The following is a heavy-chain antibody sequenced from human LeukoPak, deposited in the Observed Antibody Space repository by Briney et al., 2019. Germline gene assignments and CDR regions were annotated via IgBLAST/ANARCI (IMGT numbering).Heavy chain of an antibody. CDR2: ISPSGDIT. J-gene: IGHJ4*02. Sequence: GGSLRLSCAASGFTFSNHGMNWVRQAPGKGLEWVSGISPSGDITCYADSVKGRFTISRDNSKNTLHLEVISLTAEDTAVYYCAKDDAWIRFGEWSQGTLVTVSS. V-gene: IGHV3-23*01. CDR1: GFTFSNHG. D-gene: IGHD3-10*01. CDR3: AKDDAWIRFGE.